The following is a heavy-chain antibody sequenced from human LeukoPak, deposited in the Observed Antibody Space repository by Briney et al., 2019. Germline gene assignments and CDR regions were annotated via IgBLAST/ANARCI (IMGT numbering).Heavy chain of an antibody. CDR3: ARATSGYYFDY. CDR2: IHHSGNT. CDR1: GYSISSGYY. J-gene: IGHJ4*02. D-gene: IGHD3-22*01. Sequence: SETLSLTCTVSGYSISSGYYWGWIRQPPGKGLEWIGSIHHSGNTYYNPSLKSRVTMSVDTSNNQFSLKLSSVTAADTAVYFCARATSGYYFDYWDQGTLVTVSS. V-gene: IGHV4-38-2*02.